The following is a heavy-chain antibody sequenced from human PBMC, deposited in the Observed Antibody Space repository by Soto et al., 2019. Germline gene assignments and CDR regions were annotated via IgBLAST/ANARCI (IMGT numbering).Heavy chain of an antibody. D-gene: IGHD4-17*01. V-gene: IGHV4-59*01. CDR3: ARVAQTTVTPNYYYYYYMDV. J-gene: IGHJ6*03. CDR2: IYYSGST. Sequence: SETLSLTCAVCGDSISSYYWSGIRQPPGKGLEWIGYIYYSGSTNYNPSLKSRVTISVDTSKNQFSLKLSSVTAADTAVYYCARVAQTTVTPNYYYYYYMDVWGKGTTVTVSS. CDR1: GDSISSYY.